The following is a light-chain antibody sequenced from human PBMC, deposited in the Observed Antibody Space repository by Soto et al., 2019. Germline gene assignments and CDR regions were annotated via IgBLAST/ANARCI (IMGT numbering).Light chain of an antibody. V-gene: IGLV2-11*01. CDR2: DVN. CDR1: SSDVGGYVY. J-gene: IGLJ2*01. Sequence: QSVLTQPRSVSGSPGQPVTISCTGISSDVGGYVYVSWYQQHPGKAPHLIIYDVNKRPSGVPHRFSGSKSGNTASLTISGLQEEDEADYYCWSYGGSYTSEVFGGGTKVTVL. CDR3: WSYGGSYTSEV.